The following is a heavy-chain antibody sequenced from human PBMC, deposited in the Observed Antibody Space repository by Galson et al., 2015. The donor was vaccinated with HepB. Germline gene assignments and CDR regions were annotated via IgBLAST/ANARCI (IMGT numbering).Heavy chain of an antibody. CDR2: FSGYDGST. V-gene: IGHV1-18*01. Sequence: SVKVSCKASGYSFTNYGLSWIRQAPGPGLEWMGWFSGYDGSTNYAQKFQGRGTMTADTSTGTAYLELKNLRSDDTAVYYCARDSRLELRLNNYFSYGMDVWGQGTAVTVSS. J-gene: IGHJ6*02. D-gene: IGHD2/OR15-2a*01. CDR3: ARDSRLELRLNNYFSYGMDV. CDR1: GYSFTNYG.